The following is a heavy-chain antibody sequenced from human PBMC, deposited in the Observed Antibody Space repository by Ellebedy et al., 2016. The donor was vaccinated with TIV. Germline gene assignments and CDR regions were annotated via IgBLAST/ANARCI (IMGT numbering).Heavy chain of an antibody. CDR3: AGSRSYIPGYFDF. CDR1: GVTFSSYG. D-gene: IGHD1-26*01. CDR2: ITAIFGTA. Sequence: ASVKVSCKASGVTFSSYGISWVRQAPGQGLEWMGGITAIFGTANYAQKFQGRVAITADESTSTAYMELSSLGSEDTAVYYCAGSRSYIPGYFDFWGQGTLVTVSS. V-gene: IGHV1-69*13. J-gene: IGHJ4*02.